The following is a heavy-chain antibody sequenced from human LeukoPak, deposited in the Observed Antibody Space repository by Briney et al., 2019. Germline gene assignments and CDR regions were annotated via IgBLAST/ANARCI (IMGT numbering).Heavy chain of an antibody. CDR1: GGSISSYY. Sequence: PSETLSLTCTVSGGSISSYYWSWIRQPPGKGLEWIGYIYYSGSTNYNPSLKSRVTISVDTSKNQFSLKLSSVTAADTAVYYCARTRKVGARNWFDPWGQGTLVTVSS. D-gene: IGHD1-26*01. CDR2: IYYSGST. J-gene: IGHJ5*02. CDR3: ARTRKVGARNWFDP. V-gene: IGHV4-59*08.